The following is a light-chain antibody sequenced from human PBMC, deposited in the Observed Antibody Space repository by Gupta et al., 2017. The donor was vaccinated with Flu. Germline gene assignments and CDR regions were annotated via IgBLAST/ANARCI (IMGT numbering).Light chain of an antibody. CDR3: AAWDDSLNGHYV. CDR1: SSNIGSNA. V-gene: IGLV1-44*01. Sequence: VTISCSGSSSNIGSNAVNWYQQVPGTSPKLLIYGSNQRHSGGPERFAGSKSGTSASLAIRGLQAEDEADYYCAAWDDSLNGHYVFGTGTKVTVL. CDR2: GSN. J-gene: IGLJ1*01.